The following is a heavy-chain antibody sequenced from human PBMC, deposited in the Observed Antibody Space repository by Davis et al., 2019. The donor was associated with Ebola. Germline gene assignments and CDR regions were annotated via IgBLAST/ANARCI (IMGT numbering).Heavy chain of an antibody. CDR2: IYPGDSDT. V-gene: IGHV5-51*01. Sequence: GGSLRLSCKTSGYSFTAYWIGWVRQMPGKGLEWMGIIYPGDSDTRYSPSFQGQVTISADESFSTAYLQWSSLKASDTAMYYCARGTSLARNFDYWGQGTLVTVSS. D-gene: IGHD3-3*02. CDR1: GYSFTAYW. J-gene: IGHJ4*02. CDR3: ARGTSLARNFDY.